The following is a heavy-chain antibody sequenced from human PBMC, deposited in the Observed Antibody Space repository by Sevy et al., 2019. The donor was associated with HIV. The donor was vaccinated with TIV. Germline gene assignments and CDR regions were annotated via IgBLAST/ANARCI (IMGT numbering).Heavy chain of an antibody. J-gene: IGHJ6*03. CDR1: GFITSGST. V-gene: IGHV3-73*01. CDR3: TRGGEDYYMDV. Sequence: GGSLRLSCAASGFITSGSTMHWVRQASGKGLEWVGRISTRATNNATVYAASVKGRFTISRDDSKNTAYLQMNSLKTEDTAVYYCTRGGEDYYMDVWGKGTTVTVSS. CDR2: ISTRATNNAT. D-gene: IGHD2-15*01.